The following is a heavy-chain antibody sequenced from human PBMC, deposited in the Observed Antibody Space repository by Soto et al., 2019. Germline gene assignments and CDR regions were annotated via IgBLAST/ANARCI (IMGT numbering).Heavy chain of an antibody. D-gene: IGHD6-6*01. CDR1: GCSISSYY. Sequence: PXETLSLTFTVAGCSISSYYWSWIRQPPGKGLEWIGYIYYSGSTNYNPSLKSRVTISVDTSKNQFSLKLSSVTAADTAVYYCARGDSSSSGWFDPWGQGTLVTVSS. CDR3: ARGDSSSSGWFDP. V-gene: IGHV4-59*01. CDR2: IYYSGST. J-gene: IGHJ5*02.